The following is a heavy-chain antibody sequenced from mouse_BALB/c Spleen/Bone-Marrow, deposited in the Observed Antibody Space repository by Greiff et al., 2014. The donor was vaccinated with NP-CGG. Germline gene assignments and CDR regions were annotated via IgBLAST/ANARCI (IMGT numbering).Heavy chain of an antibody. CDR2: IDPANGNT. D-gene: IGHD1-1*01. CDR3: ASYYYGRYFDV. V-gene: IGHV14-3*02. Sequence: EVQLQQSGAELVKPGASVKLSCTASGFNIEDTYMHWVKQRPEQDLEWIGRIDPANGNTKYDPKFQGKATITVDTSSNTAYLQLSSLTSEDTAVYYCASYYYGRYFDVWGAGTTVTVSS. CDR1: GFNIEDTY. J-gene: IGHJ1*01.